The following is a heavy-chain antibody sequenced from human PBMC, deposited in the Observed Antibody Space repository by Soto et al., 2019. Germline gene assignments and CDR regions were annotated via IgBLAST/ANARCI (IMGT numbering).Heavy chain of an antibody. CDR1: GGAITSSPYF. J-gene: IGHJ4*02. CDR3: ARMSRTVNY. Sequence: WETLSLTCTVSGGAITSSPYFWSWIRQSPGRGLEYIGYTYDDGRATYNPSLQSRVTISVDKSTSKFSLSLTSVAAADTAVYFCARMSRTVNYWGQGTPVTVSS. V-gene: IGHV4-61*05. CDR2: TYDDGRA. D-gene: IGHD4-17*01.